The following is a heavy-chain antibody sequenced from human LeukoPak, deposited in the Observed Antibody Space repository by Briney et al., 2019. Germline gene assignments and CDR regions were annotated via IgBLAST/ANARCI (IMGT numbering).Heavy chain of an antibody. CDR1: GFTFSSYA. CDR2: ISGSGGST. CDR3: AKDYYDILTGGMDV. V-gene: IGHV3-23*01. J-gene: IGHJ6*04. Sequence: PGGSLRLSCAASGFTFSSYAMSWVRQAPGKGLEWVSAISGSGGSTYYADSVEGRFTISRDNSKNTLYLQMNSLRAEDTAVYYCAKDYYDILTGGMDVWGKGTTVTVSS. D-gene: IGHD3-9*01.